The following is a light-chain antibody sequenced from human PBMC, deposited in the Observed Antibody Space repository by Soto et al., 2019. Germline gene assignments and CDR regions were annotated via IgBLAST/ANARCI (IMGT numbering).Light chain of an antibody. CDR2: KNN. V-gene: IGLV1-47*01. CDR3: TAWDDSLSAWV. Sequence: QSVLTQPPSASGTPGQRVTISCSGGSYNVGKNLVYWYQQRPGTARKLIIFKNNQRPSGVPDRFSGSNSGSSASLAISGLRSEDEADYFCTAWDDSLSAWVFGGGTKLTVL. J-gene: IGLJ3*02. CDR1: SYNVGKNL.